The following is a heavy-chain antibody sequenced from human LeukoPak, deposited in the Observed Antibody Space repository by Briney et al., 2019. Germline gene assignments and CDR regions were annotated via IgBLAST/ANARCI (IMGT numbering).Heavy chain of an antibody. V-gene: IGHV4-31*03. CDR3: ARSVGARTRFDY. CDR1: GGSISSGGYY. J-gene: IGHJ4*02. D-gene: IGHD1-26*01. Sequence: NPSQTLSLTCTVSGGSISSGGYYWSWIRQHPGKGLEWIGYIYYSGSTYYNPSLKSRVTISLDTSKNQFSLKLSSVTAADTAVYYCARSVGARTRFDYWGQGTLVTVSS. CDR2: IYYSGST.